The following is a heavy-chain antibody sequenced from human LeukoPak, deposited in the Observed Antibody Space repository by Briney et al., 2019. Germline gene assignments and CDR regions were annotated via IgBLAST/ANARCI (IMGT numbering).Heavy chain of an antibody. J-gene: IGHJ6*03. CDR2: IYTSGST. CDR3: ARARRDCRSTSCRRYHFYYYMDV. CDR1: GVSFSTYY. Sequence: PSETLSLTCTVSGVSFSTYYWSWIRQPAGKGLEWIGRIYTSGSTNYNPSLKSRVTMSVDTSKNQFSLQLSSVTAADTAVYYCARARRDCRSTSCRRYHFYYYMDVWGKGTTVTVSS. V-gene: IGHV4-4*07. D-gene: IGHD2-2*01.